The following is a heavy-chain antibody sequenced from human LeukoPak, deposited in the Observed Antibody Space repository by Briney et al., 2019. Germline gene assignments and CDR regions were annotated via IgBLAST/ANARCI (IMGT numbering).Heavy chain of an antibody. CDR2: IVVGSGNT. CDR3: AADLTYYDFWSGYYPFDY. CDR1: GFTFTSSA. D-gene: IGHD3-3*01. Sequence: ASVKVSCKASGFTFTSSAMQWVRQARGQRLEWIGWIVVGSGNTNYAQKFQERVTITRDMSTSTAYMELSSLRSEDTAVYYCAADLTYYDFWSGYYPFDYWGQGTLVTVSS. V-gene: IGHV1-58*02. J-gene: IGHJ4*02.